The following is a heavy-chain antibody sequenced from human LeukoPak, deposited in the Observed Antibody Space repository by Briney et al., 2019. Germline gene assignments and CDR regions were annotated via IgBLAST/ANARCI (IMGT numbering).Heavy chain of an antibody. CDR1: GFTFSSYG. V-gene: IGHV3-30*03. D-gene: IGHD1-1*01. J-gene: IGHJ1*01. CDR2: ISYDGSNK. CDR3: ATSGRYNWNVVQH. Sequence: PGRSLRLSCAASGFTFSSYGMHWVRQAPGKGLEWVAVISYDGSNKYYADSVKGRFSISRDNSNNTLWLQMNSLRADDTAIYFCATSGRYNWNVVQHWGQGTLVTVSS.